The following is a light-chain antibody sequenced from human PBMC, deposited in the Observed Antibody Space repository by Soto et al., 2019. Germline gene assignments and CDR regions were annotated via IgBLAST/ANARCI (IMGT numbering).Light chain of an antibody. J-gene: IGKJ1*01. CDR3: QQYSRNCT. Sequence: DIQMTQSPPTVSAFVGDRVTFSCRASQNIGYWLAWYQQKPGQAPVLLIDKTSSLQSVVASTFYGSGSGTDFTLTSTSLHTDDVGTYYCQQYSRNCTFGPGNKVEIK. CDR1: QNIGYW. V-gene: IGKV1-5*03. CDR2: KTS.